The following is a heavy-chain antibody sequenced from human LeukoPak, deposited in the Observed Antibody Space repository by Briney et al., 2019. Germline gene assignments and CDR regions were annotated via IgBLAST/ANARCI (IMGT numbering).Heavy chain of an antibody. CDR3: AKYEYDNSGYYYGPRYYVDY. Sequence: GGSLRLSCAASGFPFSSYAMSWVRQAPGKGLEWVSDISGSGGSTYCADSVKVRFTISRDNSNNTLYLQMNNLRAEDMNIYYCAKYEYDNSGYYYGPRYYVDYWGQGTLVTV. D-gene: IGHD3-22*01. CDR2: ISGSGGST. CDR1: GFPFSSYA. J-gene: IGHJ4*02. V-gene: IGHV3-23*01.